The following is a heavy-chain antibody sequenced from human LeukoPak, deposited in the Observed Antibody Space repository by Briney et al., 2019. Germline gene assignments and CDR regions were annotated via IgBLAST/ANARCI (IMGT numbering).Heavy chain of an antibody. CDR1: DDSFSRHY. CDR3: ARVLVTVTKGFDV. V-gene: IGHV4-59*11. D-gene: IGHD4-17*01. CDR2: ISYMGST. J-gene: IGHJ3*01. Sequence: SETLSLTCAVSDDSFSRHYWTWIRQPPGKGLEWIGYISYMGSTNYNPSLKSRVTSSIDTSKNQFSLKLSSVTAADTAVYYCARVLVTVTKGFDVWGQGTMVSVSS.